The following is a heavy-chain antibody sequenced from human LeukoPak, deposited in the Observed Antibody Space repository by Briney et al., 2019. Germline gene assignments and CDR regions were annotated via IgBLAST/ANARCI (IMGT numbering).Heavy chain of an antibody. J-gene: IGHJ4*03. D-gene: IGHD3-3*01. V-gene: IGHV3-72*01. CDR1: GFTFSDHY. Sequence: GGSLRLSCAASGFTFSDHYMDWVRQAPGKGLEWVGRSRNKANSYTTEYAASVKGRFSISRDDSKNSVYLQMNSMKAEDTAEYYCARVSPPGVSGYHYFDVWGQGTPVTVSS. CDR2: SRNKANSYTT. CDR3: ARVSPPGVSGYHYFDV.